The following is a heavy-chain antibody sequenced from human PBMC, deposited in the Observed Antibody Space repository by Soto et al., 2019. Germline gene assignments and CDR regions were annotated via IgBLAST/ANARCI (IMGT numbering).Heavy chain of an antibody. Sequence: ESLKISCKGSGYSFTSYWIGWVRQMPGKGLEWMGIIYPGDSDTRYSPSFQGQVTISADKSISTAYLQWSSLKASDTAMYYCARHYYYDSSGYYYYYYGMDVWGQGTTVTGSS. CDR1: GYSFTSYW. CDR3: ARHYYYDSSGYYYYYYGMDV. CDR2: IYPGDSDT. J-gene: IGHJ6*02. D-gene: IGHD3-22*01. V-gene: IGHV5-51*01.